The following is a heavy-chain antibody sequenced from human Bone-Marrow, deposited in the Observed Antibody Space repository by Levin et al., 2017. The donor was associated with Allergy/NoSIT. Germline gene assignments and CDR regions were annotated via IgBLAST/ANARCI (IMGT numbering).Heavy chain of an antibody. CDR1: GFTFNSYA. J-gene: IGHJ4*02. Sequence: LPGGSLRLSCAASGFTFNSYAMSWVRQAPGKGLEWVSAITVTGGSAYYPDSVKGRFTISRDNSKNTLYLQMNSLRADDTAIYYCAKQRVDDFWSADYWGQGTLVTVSS. CDR2: ITVTGGSA. D-gene: IGHD3-3*01. CDR3: AKQRVDDFWSADY. V-gene: IGHV3-23*01.